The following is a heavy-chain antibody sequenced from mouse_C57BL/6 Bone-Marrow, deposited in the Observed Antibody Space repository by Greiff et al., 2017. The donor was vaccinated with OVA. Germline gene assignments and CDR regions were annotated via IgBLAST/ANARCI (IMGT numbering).Heavy chain of an antibody. Sequence: EVHLVESGGGLVKPGGSLTLSCAASGFTFSSYAMSWVRQTPDKRLEWVATISDGGSYTYYPDNVKGRFTISRDNAKNNLYLQMSHLKSEDTAMYDCARLYSNSFAYWGQGTLVTVSA. J-gene: IGHJ3*01. V-gene: IGHV5-4*01. D-gene: IGHD2-5*01. CDR2: ISDGGSYT. CDR3: ARLYSNSFAY. CDR1: GFTFSSYA.